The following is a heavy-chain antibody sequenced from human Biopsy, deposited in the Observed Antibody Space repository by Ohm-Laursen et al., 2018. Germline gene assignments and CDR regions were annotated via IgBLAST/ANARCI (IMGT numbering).Heavy chain of an antibody. V-gene: IGHV4-59*12. CDR2: IYFTGRT. Sequence: PSETLSLTCTVSGGPIDSYYWSWIRQPPGKELEGIGYIYFTGRTNYNPSLKSRVTMSVNTSKKQFSLRLSSVTAADTAVYYCASAGYNPDWNFDLWGRGTRVTVSS. CDR1: GGPIDSYY. J-gene: IGHJ2*01. D-gene: IGHD5-24*01. CDR3: ASAGYNPDWNFDL.